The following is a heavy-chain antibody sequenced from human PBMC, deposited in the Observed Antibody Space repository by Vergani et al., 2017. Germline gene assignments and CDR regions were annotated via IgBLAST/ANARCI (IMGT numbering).Heavy chain of an antibody. CDR2: ISAYNGIT. V-gene: IGHV1-18*01. D-gene: IGHD2-2*01. CDR3: ERGEVIPAAMYYYYGMDV. CDR1: GYTFTSYG. Sequence: QVQLVQSGAEVKKPGASVKVSCKASGYTFTSYGISWVRQAPGQGLEWMGWISAYNGITNYAQELQGRVTMTTDTATSTAYMDLRSLRSEDTAVYYCERGEVIPAAMYYYYGMDVWGRGATVTV. J-gene: IGHJ6*02.